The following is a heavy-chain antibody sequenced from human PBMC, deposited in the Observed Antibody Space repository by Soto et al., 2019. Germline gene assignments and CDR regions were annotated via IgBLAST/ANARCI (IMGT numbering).Heavy chain of an antibody. D-gene: IGHD2-2*01. V-gene: IGHV1-2*02. CDR1: GYTFTGYY. CDR2: INPNSGGT. J-gene: IGHJ6*02. CDR3: ARDCSSTSCYGTDYYYGMDV. Sequence: ASVKVSCKASGYTFTGYYMHWVRQAPGQGLEWMGWINPNSGGTNYAQKFRGRVTMTRDTSISTAYMELSRLRSDDTAVYYCARDCSSTSCYGTDYYYGMDVWGQGTTVTVSS.